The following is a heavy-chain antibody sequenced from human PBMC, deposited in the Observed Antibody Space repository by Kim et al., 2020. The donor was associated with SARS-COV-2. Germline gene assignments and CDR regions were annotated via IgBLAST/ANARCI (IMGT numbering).Heavy chain of an antibody. CDR3: ARGDYYDSSGYPVGDY. D-gene: IGHD3-22*01. V-gene: IGHV4-59*01. CDR2: IYYSGST. CDR1: GGSISSYY. Sequence: SETLSLTCTVSGGSISSYYWSWIRQPPGKGLEWIGYIYYSGSTNYNPSLKSRVTISVDTSKNQFSLKLSSVTAADTAVYYCARGDYYDSSGYPVGDYWGHGTLVTVSS. J-gene: IGHJ4*01.